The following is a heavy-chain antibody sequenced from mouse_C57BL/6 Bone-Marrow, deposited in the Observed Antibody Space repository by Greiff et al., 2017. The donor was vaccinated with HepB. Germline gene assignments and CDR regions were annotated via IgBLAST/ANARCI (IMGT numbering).Heavy chain of an antibody. V-gene: IGHV1-5*01. CDR3: TSLYGSSYRYFDV. Sequence: VQLQQSGTVLARPGASVKMSCKTSGYTFTSYWMHWVKQRPGQGLEWIGAIYPGNSDTSYNQKFKGKAKLTAVTSASTAYMELSSLTNEDSAVYYCTSLYGSSYRYFDVWGTGTTVTVSS. CDR2: IYPGNSDT. J-gene: IGHJ1*03. CDR1: GYTFTSYW. D-gene: IGHD1-1*01.